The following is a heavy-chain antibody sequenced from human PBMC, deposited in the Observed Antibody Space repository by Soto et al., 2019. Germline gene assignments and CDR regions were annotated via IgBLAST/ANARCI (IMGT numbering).Heavy chain of an antibody. Sequence: GGSLRLSCSASGFTFSSYEMNWVRQAPGKGLEWVSYISSSGSTIYYADSVKGRFTISRDNAKNSLYLQMNSLRAEDTAVYYCARDHKGGYYYYGLEVWGHGTTVTV. CDR3: ARDHKGGYYYYGLEV. CDR1: GFTFSSYE. V-gene: IGHV3-48*03. J-gene: IGHJ6*02. CDR2: ISSSGSTI.